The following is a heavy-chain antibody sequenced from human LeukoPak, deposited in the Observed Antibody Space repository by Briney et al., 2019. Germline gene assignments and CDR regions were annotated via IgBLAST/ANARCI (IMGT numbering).Heavy chain of an antibody. CDR2: ITSSSSFI. J-gene: IGHJ3*02. V-gene: IGHV3-21*01. CDR3: ARGAGGYDWNDAFDI. CDR1: GGSISSSS. D-gene: IGHD5-12*01. Sequence: PSETLSLTCTVSGGSISSSSYYWGWIRQPPGKGLEWVSSITSSSSFIYYADSVKGRFTISRDNARNSLYLQMNSLRAEDTAVYYCARGAGGYDWNDAFDIWGQGTMVTVSS.